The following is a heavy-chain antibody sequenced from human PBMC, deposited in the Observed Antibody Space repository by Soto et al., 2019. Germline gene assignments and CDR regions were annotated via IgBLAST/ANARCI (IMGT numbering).Heavy chain of an antibody. CDR2: IYPGDSDT. Sequence: PGESLKISCKGSGYSFTSYWIGWVRQMPGKGLEWMGIIYPGDSDTRYSPSFQGQVTISADKSISTAYLQWSSLKASDTAMYYCARRSVIAARRTNTPARDYGMDVWGQGTTVTVSS. V-gene: IGHV5-51*01. D-gene: IGHD6-6*01. J-gene: IGHJ6*02. CDR1: GYSFTSYW. CDR3: ARRSVIAARRTNTPARDYGMDV.